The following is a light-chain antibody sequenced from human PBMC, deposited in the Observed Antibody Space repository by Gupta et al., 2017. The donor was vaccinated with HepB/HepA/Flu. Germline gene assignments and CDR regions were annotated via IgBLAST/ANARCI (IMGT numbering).Light chain of an antibody. CDR3: NSRDSSGNHRYV. CDR1: SLRSYY. Sequence: SSELTQDPAVSVALGQTVRITCPGDSLRSYYASWYQQKPGQAPVLVIYGKNNRPSGIPDRFSGSSSGNTASLTITGAQAEDEADYYCNSRDSSGNHRYVFGTGTKVTVL. J-gene: IGLJ1*01. CDR2: GKN. V-gene: IGLV3-19*01.